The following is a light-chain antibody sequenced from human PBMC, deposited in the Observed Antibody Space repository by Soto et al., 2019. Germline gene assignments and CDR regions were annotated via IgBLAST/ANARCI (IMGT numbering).Light chain of an antibody. CDR2: GAS. V-gene: IGKV3-20*01. CDR3: QQYGSSPSMYT. CDR1: QSVSSSD. J-gene: IGKJ2*01. Sequence: EIVLTQSPGTLSLSPGERATLSCRASQSVSSSDLAWYQQKPGQAPRLLIYGASSRATGSPDRFSGSGSVTDFTLTISRLEPEDIAVYYCQQYGSSPSMYTFGQGTKLEIK.